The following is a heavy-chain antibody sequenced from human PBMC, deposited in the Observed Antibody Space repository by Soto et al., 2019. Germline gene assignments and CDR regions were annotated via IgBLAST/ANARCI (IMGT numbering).Heavy chain of an antibody. CDR1: GYPFDMYG. CDR2: ISAYNGQT. J-gene: IGHJ5*02. V-gene: IGHV1-18*01. Sequence: QVQLVQSGAEVKKPGASVKVSCKASGYPFDMYGINWVRQAAGQRLEWMGWISAYNGQTDYAQNFQGRVTMATDTSTNTAYMELRNLRSDDTAVYYCARDPHEFWSSYFFDPWGPGTLVTVSS. D-gene: IGHD3-3*01. CDR3: ARDPHEFWSSYFFDP.